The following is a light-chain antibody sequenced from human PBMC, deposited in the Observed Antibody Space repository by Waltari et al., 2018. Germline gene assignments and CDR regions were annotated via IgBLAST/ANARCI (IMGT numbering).Light chain of an antibody. CDR3: SSYXSGSXVV. CDR1: SSDVGGXDF. J-gene: IGLJ1*01. V-gene: IGLV2-14*01. CDR2: EVS. Sequence: SALTQPAXVXGSPGXXXTISCTGTSSDVGGXDFVSWYQQHPGKAPKLIIYEVSXRPSGXXXXXXGSKXXXXXSLTISGXQAEDEXXXXXSSYXSGSXVVFGTXTKVTV.